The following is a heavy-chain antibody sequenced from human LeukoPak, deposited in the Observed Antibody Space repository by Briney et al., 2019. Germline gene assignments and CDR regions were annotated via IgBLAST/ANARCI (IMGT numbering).Heavy chain of an antibody. V-gene: IGHV3-21*01. CDR3: AREGSSSKFDY. CDR2: ISSSSSYI. Sequence: GGSLRVSCAASGFTFSSYSMNWVRQAPGKGLEWVSSISSSSSYIYYADSVKGRFTISRDNAKNSLYLQMNSLRAEDTAVYYCAREGSSSKFDYWGQGTLVTVSS. J-gene: IGHJ4*02. CDR1: GFTFSSYS. D-gene: IGHD6-6*01.